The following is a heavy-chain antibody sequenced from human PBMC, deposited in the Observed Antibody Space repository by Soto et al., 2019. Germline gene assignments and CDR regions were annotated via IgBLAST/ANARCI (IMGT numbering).Heavy chain of an antibody. V-gene: IGHV3-72*01. CDR1: GFTFSEQY. J-gene: IGHJ5*02. D-gene: IGHD2-2*01. CDR2: IRNKANSHTT. Sequence: GGSLRLSRAASGFTFSEQYLDWVRQAPGKGLEGVGRIRNKANSHTTQPAASAKGTFTNSRDDSKNSLYLQMNSLRTEDTVVYYCARVPLVAGAVATGGWFDPWGQGT. CDR3: ARVPLVAGAVATGGWFDP.